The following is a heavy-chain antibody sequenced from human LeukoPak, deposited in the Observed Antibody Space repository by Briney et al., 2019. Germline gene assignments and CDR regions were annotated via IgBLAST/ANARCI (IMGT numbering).Heavy chain of an antibody. CDR1: GFTFSGYW. Sequence: GESLRLSCAASGFTFSGYWMSWVRQAPGKGLEWVANINQDGSGNYYVDSVKGRFTISRDNAKNSLYLQMNSLRAEDTAVYYCARVQTGTTNWFDPWGQGTLVTVSS. J-gene: IGHJ5*02. CDR3: ARVQTGTTNWFDP. D-gene: IGHD1-1*01. V-gene: IGHV3-7*04. CDR2: INQDGSGN.